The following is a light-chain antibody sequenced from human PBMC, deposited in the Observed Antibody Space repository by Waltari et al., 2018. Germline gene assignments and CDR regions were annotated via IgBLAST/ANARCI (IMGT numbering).Light chain of an antibody. CDR3: CSYAGSHTFYI. J-gene: IGLJ1*01. Sequence: QAALTQPRSVSGSPGQSVTISCNGTSSDIGGSKYVPWYQHHPGTAPKRIIAEVTKRPSGVSGRFSGSKSGNTASLTISGLRSEDEADYYCCSYAGSHTFYIFGTGT. CDR2: EVT. V-gene: IGLV2-11*01. CDR1: SSDIGGSKY.